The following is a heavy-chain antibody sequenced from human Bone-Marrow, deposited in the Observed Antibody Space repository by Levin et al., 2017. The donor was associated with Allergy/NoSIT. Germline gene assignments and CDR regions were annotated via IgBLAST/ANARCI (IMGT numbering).Heavy chain of an antibody. J-gene: IGHJ2*01. D-gene: IGHD3-16*02. Sequence: SQTLSLTCAVYGGSFSGYYWSWIRQPPGKGLEWIGEINHSGSTNYNPSLKSRVTISVDTSKNQFSLKLSSVTAADTAVYYCARDVRLGELSLYRIWYFDRWGRGTLVTVSS. CDR2: INHSGST. CDR1: GGSFSGYY. V-gene: IGHV4-34*01. CDR3: ARDVRLGELSLYRIWYFDR.